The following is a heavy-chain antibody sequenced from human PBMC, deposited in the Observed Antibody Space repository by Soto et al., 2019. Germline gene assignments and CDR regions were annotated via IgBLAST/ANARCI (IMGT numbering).Heavy chain of an antibody. CDR3: ARHIPMAGTVFDY. V-gene: IGHV4-59*08. CDR1: GGSISSYY. J-gene: IGHJ4*02. Sequence: SQTLSLTCTVSGGSISSYYWSWIRQPPGKGLEWIGYIYYSGSTHYIPSLESRVTISVDTSKNLFSLRLSSVTAADTAVYYCARHIPMAGTVFDYWGQGTLVTVSS. CDR2: IYYSGST. D-gene: IGHD6-19*01.